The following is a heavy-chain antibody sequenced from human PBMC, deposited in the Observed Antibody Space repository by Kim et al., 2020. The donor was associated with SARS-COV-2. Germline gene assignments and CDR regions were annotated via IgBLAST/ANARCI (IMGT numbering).Heavy chain of an antibody. CDR3: ARWCVTTGYYYFDY. J-gene: IGHJ4*02. D-gene: IGHD4-17*01. CDR1: GGSFSGYY. Sequence: SETLSLTCAVYGGSFSGYYWSWIRQPPGKGLEWIGEINHSGSTNYNPSLKSRVTISVDTSKNQFSLKLSSVTAADTAVYYCARWCVTTGYYYFDYWGQGTLVTVSS. V-gene: IGHV4-34*01. CDR2: INHSGST.